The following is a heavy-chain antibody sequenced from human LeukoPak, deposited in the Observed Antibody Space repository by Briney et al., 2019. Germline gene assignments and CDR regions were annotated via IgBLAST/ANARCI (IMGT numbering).Heavy chain of an antibody. Sequence: PGGSLRLSCAASGFTFSSYAMSWVRQATGKGLEWVSAISGSGGSTYYADSMKGRFTISRDNSKNTLYLQMNSLRAEDTALYYCAKGYSSSPFDYWGQGTLVTVSS. V-gene: IGHV3-23*01. D-gene: IGHD6-6*01. CDR3: AKGYSSSPFDY. J-gene: IGHJ4*02. CDR2: ISGSGGST. CDR1: GFTFSSYA.